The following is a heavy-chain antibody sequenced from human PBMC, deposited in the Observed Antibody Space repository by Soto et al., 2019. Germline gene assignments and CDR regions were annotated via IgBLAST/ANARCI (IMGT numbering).Heavy chain of an antibody. D-gene: IGHD2-2*01. J-gene: IGHJ4*02. Sequence: ASVKVSCKVSGYTLTELSMHWVRQAPGKGLEWMGGFDPEDGETIYAQKFQGRVTMTEDTSTDTAYMELSSLRSEDTAVYYFARGGLVYCISTSCYEKDYWGQGTLVTVSS. V-gene: IGHV1-24*01. CDR1: GYTLTELS. CDR2: FDPEDGET. CDR3: ARGGLVYCISTSCYEKDY.